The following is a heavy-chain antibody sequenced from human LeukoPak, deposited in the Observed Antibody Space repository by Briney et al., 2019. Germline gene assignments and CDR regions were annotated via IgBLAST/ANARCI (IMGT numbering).Heavy chain of an antibody. J-gene: IGHJ4*02. CDR3: AKGVAYGSSALDY. CDR2: IRNDGSNK. D-gene: IGHD3-10*01. V-gene: IGHV3-30*02. Sequence: GGSLRLSCAASRFTLSSYGMHWVRQAPGKGLEWVAFIRNDGSNKYYPDSVKGRFTISRDNSKNTLYLQMSSLRAEDTAVYYCAKGVAYGSSALDYWGQGTLVTVSS. CDR1: RFTLSSYG.